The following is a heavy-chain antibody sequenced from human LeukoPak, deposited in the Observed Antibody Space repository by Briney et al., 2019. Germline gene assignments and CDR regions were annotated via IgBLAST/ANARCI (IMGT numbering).Heavy chain of an antibody. D-gene: IGHD3-10*01. J-gene: IGHJ4*02. CDR2: FVPEDGET. CDR1: GDTLIELS. Sequence: ASVKVSCRLSGDTLIELSMHWVRQSPGKGLEWMGGFVPEDGETIYAQKFQGRVTMTEDTSTDTAHMELSSLRSDDTAVYFCATLPRGHLFDSWGQGTLVTVSS. CDR3: ATLPRGHLFDS. V-gene: IGHV1-24*01.